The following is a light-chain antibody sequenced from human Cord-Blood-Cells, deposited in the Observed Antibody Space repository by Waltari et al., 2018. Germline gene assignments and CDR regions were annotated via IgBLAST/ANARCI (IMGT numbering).Light chain of an antibody. CDR1: RSVVGSYNL. CDR3: CSYAGSSTYV. Sequence: QSALPQPASVSGSPGQSITISCTGTRSVVGSYNLVSWYQQHPGKAPKLMIYEGSKRPSGVSNRFSGSKSGNTASLTISGLQAEDEADYYCCSYAGSSTYVFGTGTKVTVL. CDR2: EGS. J-gene: IGLJ1*01. V-gene: IGLV2-23*01.